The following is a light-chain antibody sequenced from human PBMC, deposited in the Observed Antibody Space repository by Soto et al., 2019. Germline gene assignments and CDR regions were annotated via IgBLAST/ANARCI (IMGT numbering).Light chain of an antibody. CDR1: QSVSSSS. CDR3: PQDSNSWT. J-gene: IGKJ1*01. Sequence: PGERVTLSCRASQSVSSSSLIWYHQKRGQAPRLLTYGASTRATRIPARFSGSGSGTDFTLTIGSLQPEDFALYYCPQDSNSWTFGQGTKVEIK. V-gene: IGKV3D-7*01. CDR2: GAS.